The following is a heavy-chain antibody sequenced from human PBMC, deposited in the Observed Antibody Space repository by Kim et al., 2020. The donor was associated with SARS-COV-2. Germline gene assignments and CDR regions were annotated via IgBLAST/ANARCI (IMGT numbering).Heavy chain of an antibody. CDR1: GGSISSYY. V-gene: IGHV4-59*08. CDR3: ARGSGGGLFDY. Sequence: SETLSLTCTVSGGSISSYYWNWIRQPPGKGLEWIGSISYIGSTNYNPSLNSRVTISLDTSKNQFSLKLSSVTAADTAVYYCARGSGGGLFDYWGQGTLVTVSS. J-gene: IGHJ4*02. D-gene: IGHD1-26*01. CDR2: ISYIGST.